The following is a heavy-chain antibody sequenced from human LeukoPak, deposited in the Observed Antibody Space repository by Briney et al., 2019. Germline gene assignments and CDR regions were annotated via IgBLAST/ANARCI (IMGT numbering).Heavy chain of an antibody. CDR1: GGSISHYY. CDR3: AREDPQTKVPEGMDV. V-gene: IGHV4-59*01. CDR2: IYYSGTT. J-gene: IGHJ6*02. D-gene: IGHD4/OR15-4a*01. Sequence: PSETLSLTCTVSGGSISHYYWSWIRQPPGKGLEWIGYIYYSGTTNYNPSLKSRVTISVDTSKNQFSLKLNSVTAADTAVYYCAREDPQTKVPEGMDVWGQGTTATVSS.